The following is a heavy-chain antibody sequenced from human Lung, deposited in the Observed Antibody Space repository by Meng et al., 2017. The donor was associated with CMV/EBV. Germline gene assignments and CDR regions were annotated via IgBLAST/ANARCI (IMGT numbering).Heavy chain of an antibody. V-gene: IGHV3-48*03. CDR2: ISGSGRNAI. Sequence: GESXKISXEASGFIFSNYDMNWVRQAPGKGLEWVAYISGSGRNAIYSADSVRGRSTISRHSAKNSLYLQLNSLRAEDTAVYYGAGVWDEGDFDIWGQGTRVTVSS. J-gene: IGHJ3*02. CDR1: GFIFSNYD. D-gene: IGHD1-26*01. CDR3: AGVWDEGDFDI.